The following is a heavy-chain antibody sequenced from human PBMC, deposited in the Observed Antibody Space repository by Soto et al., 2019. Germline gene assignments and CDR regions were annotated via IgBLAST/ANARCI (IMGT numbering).Heavy chain of an antibody. V-gene: IGHV3-30-3*01. CDR1: GFTFSSYA. J-gene: IGHJ4*02. CDR2: ISYDGSNK. CDR3: ARERDCGYSGYHPGGFGY. D-gene: IGHD5-12*01. Sequence: GGSLRLSCAASGFTFSSYAMHWVRQAPGKGLEWVAVISYDGSNKYYADSVKGRFTISRDNSKNTLYLQMNSLRAEDTAVYYCARERDCGYSGYHPGGFGYWGQGTLVTVSS.